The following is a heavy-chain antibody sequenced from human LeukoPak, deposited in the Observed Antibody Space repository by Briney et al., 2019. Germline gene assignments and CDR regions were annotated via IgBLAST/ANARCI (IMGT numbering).Heavy chain of an antibody. Sequence: GGSLRLSCAASGFTFSSYAMSWVRQAPGKGLVWVSRINFDGSSTNYADSVKGRFTISRDNAKDTLYLQINSLRAEDTAVYYCARGITGMYYYDPWGQGTLVTVSS. CDR1: GFTFSSYA. CDR3: ARGITGMYYYDP. D-gene: IGHD3-10*01. CDR2: INFDGSST. J-gene: IGHJ5*02. V-gene: IGHV3-74*01.